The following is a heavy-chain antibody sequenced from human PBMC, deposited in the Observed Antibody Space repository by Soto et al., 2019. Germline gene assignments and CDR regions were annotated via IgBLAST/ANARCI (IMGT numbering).Heavy chain of an antibody. V-gene: IGHV4-39*01. D-gene: IGHD3-16*01. Sequence: PSETLSLTCTVSGGSISSSSYYWGWIRQPPGKGLEWIGSIYYSGSTYYNPSLKSRVTISVDTSKNQFSLKLSSVTAADTAVYYCARWGGFGGFDYWGQGTLVTVS. CDR2: IYYSGST. J-gene: IGHJ4*02. CDR1: GGSISSSSYY. CDR3: ARWGGFGGFDY.